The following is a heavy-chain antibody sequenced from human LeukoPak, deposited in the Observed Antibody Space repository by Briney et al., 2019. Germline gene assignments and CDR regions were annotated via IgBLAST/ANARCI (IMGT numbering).Heavy chain of an antibody. CDR2: INHSGST. V-gene: IGHV4-34*01. CDR3: ARGAHHAY. J-gene: IGHJ4*02. CDR1: GGSFSGYY. Sequence: SETLSLTCAVYGGSFSGYYWSWIRQPPGKGLEWIGEINHSGSTNYNPSLKSRVTISVDTSKNQFSLKLSSVTAADTAVYYCARGAHHAYWGQGTLVTVPS.